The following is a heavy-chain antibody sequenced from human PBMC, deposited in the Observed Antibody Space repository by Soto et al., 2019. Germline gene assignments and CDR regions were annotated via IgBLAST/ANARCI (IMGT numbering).Heavy chain of an antibody. J-gene: IGHJ4*02. CDR2: ITDTGGDT. CDR3: ARGAKDSYQGSRIVDF. D-gene: IGHD3-10*01. CDR1: GITFGSRA. Sequence: AGGSLRLSGVASGITFGSRAMGWVRQAPGKGLEWVSTITDTGGDTKYADSVRGRFTISRDNTKNTLYLQMSSLRAEDSAVYYCARGAKDSYQGSRIVDFWGRGTLV. V-gene: IGHV3-23*01.